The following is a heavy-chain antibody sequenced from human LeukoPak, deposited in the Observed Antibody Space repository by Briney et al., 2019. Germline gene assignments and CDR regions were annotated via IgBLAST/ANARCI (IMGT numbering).Heavy chain of an antibody. CDR3: ARASDIVVVPAAAGSNWFDP. J-gene: IGHJ5*02. Sequence: SETLSLTCTVSGGSISSYYWSWIRQPPGKGLEWIGYIYYSGSTNYNPSLKSRVTISVDTSKNQFSLKLSSVTAADTAVYYCARASDIVVVPAAAGSNWFDPWGQGTLVTVSS. V-gene: IGHV4-59*12. CDR1: GGSISSYY. D-gene: IGHD2-2*01. CDR2: IYYSGST.